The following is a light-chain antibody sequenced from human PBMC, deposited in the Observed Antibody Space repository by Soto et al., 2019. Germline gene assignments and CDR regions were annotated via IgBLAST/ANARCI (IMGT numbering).Light chain of an antibody. Sequence: QSVLTQPASVSGSPGQSIAISCTGSSSDVGGYNYVSWYQHHPGKAPKLMIYDVTNRPSGVSDRFSGSKSGNTASLTISGLQAEDEVDYYCSSYKSSGNYVFGTGTKVTVL. CDR1: SSDVGGYNY. CDR2: DVT. V-gene: IGLV2-14*03. CDR3: SSYKSSGNYV. J-gene: IGLJ1*01.